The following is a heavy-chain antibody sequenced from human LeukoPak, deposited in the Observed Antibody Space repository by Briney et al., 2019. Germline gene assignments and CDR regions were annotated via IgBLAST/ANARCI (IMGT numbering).Heavy chain of an antibody. Sequence: GGSLRLSCAASKFIFSNYWMHWVRQAPGKGLEWVSSISSSSSYIYYADSVKGRFTISRDNAKNSLYLQMNSLRAEDTAVYYCAREDESFLFDYWGQGTLVTVSS. CDR3: AREDESFLFDY. CDR1: KFIFSNYW. D-gene: IGHD3-10*01. CDR2: ISSSSSYI. V-gene: IGHV3-21*01. J-gene: IGHJ4*02.